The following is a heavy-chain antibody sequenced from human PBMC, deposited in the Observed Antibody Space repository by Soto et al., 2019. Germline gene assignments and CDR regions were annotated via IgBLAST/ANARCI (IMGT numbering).Heavy chain of an antibody. CDR3: ARGRVVVPAAVMFNCLDP. CDR1: GGSVSSESHY. V-gene: IGHV4-61*01. Sequence: SETLSLTCTVSGGSVSSESHYWSWIRQTPGKGLKWIGYIYYTGSTNYNPSLKGRVTMSVDTSRDQVSLRLRSVTRADTAVYYCARGRVVVPAAVMFNCLDPWGQGALVTVSS. D-gene: IGHD2-2*01. CDR2: IYYTGST. J-gene: IGHJ5*02.